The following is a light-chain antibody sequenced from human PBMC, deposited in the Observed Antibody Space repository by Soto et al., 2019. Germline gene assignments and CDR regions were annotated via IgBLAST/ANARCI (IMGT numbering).Light chain of an antibody. CDR1: QTISSS. Sequence: DIQMTQSPSTLSASVGDRVTITCRASQTISSSLAWYQQKPGKAPKPLIYRASSIESGVPSRFSGSGSGTEFTLTISSQQPDYFAPYFCQHTATFGQGTKVEIK. CDR2: RAS. J-gene: IGKJ1*01. V-gene: IGKV1-5*03. CDR3: QHTAT.